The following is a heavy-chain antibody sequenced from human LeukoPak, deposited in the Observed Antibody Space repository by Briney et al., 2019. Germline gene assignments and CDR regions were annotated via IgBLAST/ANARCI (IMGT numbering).Heavy chain of an antibody. D-gene: IGHD3-10*01. CDR2: ISGSGVNT. CDR1: GFTFNIYA. Sequence: GGSLRLSCAASGFTFNIYAMTWVRQAPGKGLEWVSIISGSGVNTYSADSVKGRFTISRDNSKNTVHLQMNSLRAEDTAVYYCAREQKLYDGSGSSTFDFWGQGTLVTVSS. V-gene: IGHV3-23*01. CDR3: AREQKLYDGSGSSTFDF. J-gene: IGHJ4*02.